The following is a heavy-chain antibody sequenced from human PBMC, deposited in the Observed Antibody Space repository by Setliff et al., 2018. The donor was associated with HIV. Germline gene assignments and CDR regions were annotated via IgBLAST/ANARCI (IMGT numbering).Heavy chain of an antibody. CDR3: TRRLALLRYFGGDYYYYMDV. Sequence: GGSLRLSCAGSDFNFGDFTVSWVRQAPGKGLEWVASIGITTYGGTTDYAASVKGRFTISRDDYKSIAYLQMNSLKTEDTAVYYCTRRLALLRYFGGDYYYYMDVWGKGTTVTVSS. CDR1: DFNFGDFT. V-gene: IGHV3-49*04. J-gene: IGHJ6*03. D-gene: IGHD3-9*01. CDR2: IGITTYGGTT.